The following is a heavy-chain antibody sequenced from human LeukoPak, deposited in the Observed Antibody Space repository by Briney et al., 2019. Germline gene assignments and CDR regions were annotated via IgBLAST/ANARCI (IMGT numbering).Heavy chain of an antibody. Sequence: SETLSLTCAVSGGSFSGYYWSWIRQPPGKGLEWIAEINHSGSTNYNPSLKSRVIISVDTSKNQFSLKLSSVTAADTAVYYCARLSRGQLVPFDYWGQGTLVTVSS. CDR1: GGSFSGYY. V-gene: IGHV4-34*01. D-gene: IGHD6-13*01. CDR2: INHSGST. J-gene: IGHJ4*02. CDR3: ARLSRGQLVPFDY.